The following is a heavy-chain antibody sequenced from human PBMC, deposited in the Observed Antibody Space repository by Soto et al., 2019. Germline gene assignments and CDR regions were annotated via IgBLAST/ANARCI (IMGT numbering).Heavy chain of an antibody. Sequence: GGSLRLSCAASGFNFSSYSMNRVRQAPGKGLEWVSSISSSSSYIYYADSVKGRFTISRDNAKNSLYLQMNSLRAEDTAVYYCARGVNGDYEDALDIWGQGTMVTVSS. D-gene: IGHD4-17*01. CDR1: GFNFSSYS. V-gene: IGHV3-21*01. CDR2: ISSSSSYI. J-gene: IGHJ3*02. CDR3: ARGVNGDYEDALDI.